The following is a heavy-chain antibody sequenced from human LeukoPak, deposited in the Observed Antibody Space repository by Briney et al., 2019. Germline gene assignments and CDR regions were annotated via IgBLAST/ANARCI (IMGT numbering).Heavy chain of an antibody. CDR3: ARGFPRPYGSGNPHYDMDV. Sequence: PGGSLRLSCAASGFTLSDYYIDWVRQPPGKGRAWVGRTRNRAKGYTIEYAASVKGRFTVSSDDSKNSLYLYMNSLKTEDTAVYYCARGFPRPYGSGNPHYDMDVWGKGTTVTVSS. D-gene: IGHD3-10*01. V-gene: IGHV3-72*01. CDR2: TRNRAKGYTI. CDR1: GFTLSDYY. J-gene: IGHJ6*03.